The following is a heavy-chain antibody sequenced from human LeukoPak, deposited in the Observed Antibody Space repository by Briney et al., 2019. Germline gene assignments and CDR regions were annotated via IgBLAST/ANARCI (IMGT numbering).Heavy chain of an antibody. D-gene: IGHD2-15*01. CDR2: ISSSGSTI. J-gene: IGHJ4*02. CDR1: GFTFSSYE. V-gene: IGHV3-48*03. CDR3: ARGLVVVAATRDY. Sequence: GGSLRLSCAASGFTFSSYEMNWVRQAPGKGLEWVSYISSSGSTIYYADSVKGRFTISRDNAKNSLYLQMNSLRAEDTAVYYCARGLVVVAATRDYWGQGTLVTVSS.